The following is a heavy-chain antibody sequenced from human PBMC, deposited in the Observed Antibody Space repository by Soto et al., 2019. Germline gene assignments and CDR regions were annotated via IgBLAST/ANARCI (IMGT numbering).Heavy chain of an antibody. V-gene: IGHV3-23*01. CDR3: AKSFISSGTSSHDYFDY. J-gene: IGHJ4*02. D-gene: IGHD1-1*01. CDR1: GFTFSSYA. Sequence: PGGSLRLSCAASGFTFSSYAMSWVRQTPGKGLEWVSGIRGSGGGTYYADSVKGRFTISRDNSKNTLYLQMNSLSAEDTAVYYCAKSFISSGTSSHDYFDYWGQGPLVTVSS. CDR2: IRGSGGGT.